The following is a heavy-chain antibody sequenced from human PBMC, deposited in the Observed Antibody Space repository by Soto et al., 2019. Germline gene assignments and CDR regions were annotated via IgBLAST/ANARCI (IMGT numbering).Heavy chain of an antibody. CDR2: IIPIFGTA. V-gene: IGHV1-69*13. D-gene: IGHD6-19*01. J-gene: IGHJ4*02. Sequence: SVKVSCKASGGTFSSYAISCVRQAPGQGLEWMGGIIPIFGTANYAQKFQGRVTITADESTSTAYMELSSLRSEDTAVYYCARDISAALGVAGLFDYWGQGTLVTVSS. CDR3: ARDISAALGVAGLFDY. CDR1: GGTFSSYA.